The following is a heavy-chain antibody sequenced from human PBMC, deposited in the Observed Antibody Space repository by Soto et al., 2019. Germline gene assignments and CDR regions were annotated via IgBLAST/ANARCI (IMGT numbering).Heavy chain of an antibody. CDR2: IYPGDSDT. CDR1: GYSFTSYW. J-gene: IGHJ4*02. V-gene: IGHV5-51*01. D-gene: IGHD3-9*01. CDR3: ARHIGLGPDDYDILTGYYDY. Sequence: GESLKISCKGSGYSFTSYWIGWVRQMPGKGLEWMGIIYPGDSDTRYSPSFQGQVTISADKSISTAYLQWSSLKASDTAMYYCARHIGLGPDDYDILTGYYDYWGQGTLVTVSS.